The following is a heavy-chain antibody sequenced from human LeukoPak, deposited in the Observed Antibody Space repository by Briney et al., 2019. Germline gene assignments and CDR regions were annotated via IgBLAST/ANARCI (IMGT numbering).Heavy chain of an antibody. D-gene: IGHD1-26*01. CDR2: ISRDSKTI. Sequence: QPGGSLRLSCAASGFTFRTYSMSWVRQAPGKGLEWLSYISRDSKTIYYADSVKGRFTISRDNAKNSLYLQINSLRAEDTAVYYCAKGPLVGATEPLPFDYWGQGTLVTVSS. V-gene: IGHV3-48*04. CDR3: AKGPLVGATEPLPFDY. J-gene: IGHJ4*02. CDR1: GFTFRTYS.